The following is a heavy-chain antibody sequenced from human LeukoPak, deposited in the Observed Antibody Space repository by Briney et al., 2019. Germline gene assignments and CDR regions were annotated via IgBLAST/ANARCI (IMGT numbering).Heavy chain of an antibody. CDR2: ISGSGGST. Sequence: PGGSLRLSCAASGFTFSSYAMSWVRQAPGKGLEWVSAISGSGGSTYYADSVKGRFTISRDNSKNTLYLQMNSLRAEDTAVYYCAKGGIVVVVAATHIDYWGQGTLVTVSS. CDR3: AKGGIVVVVAATHIDY. J-gene: IGHJ4*02. D-gene: IGHD2-15*01. CDR1: GFTFSSYA. V-gene: IGHV3-23*01.